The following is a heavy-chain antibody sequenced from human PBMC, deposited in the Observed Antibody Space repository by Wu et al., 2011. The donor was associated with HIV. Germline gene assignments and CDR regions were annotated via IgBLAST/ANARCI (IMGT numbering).Heavy chain of an antibody. CDR2: ILPLLGRP. V-gene: IGHV1-69*05. CDR3: TMVAAEGYFTS. J-gene: IGHJ4*02. D-gene: IGHD2-15*01. CDR1: GGTFSSHG. Sequence: QVQLVQSGPEVKKPGSSVKVSCKASGGTFSSHGISWVRQAPGQGLEWMGGILPLLGRPNYVEEFQDRVTITTDEFKNTSYMDLSSLRSDDTAVYYCTMVAAEGYFTSWGQGTLVTVSS.